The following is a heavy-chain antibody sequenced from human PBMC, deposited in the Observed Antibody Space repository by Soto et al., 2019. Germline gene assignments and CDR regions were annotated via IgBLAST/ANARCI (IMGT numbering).Heavy chain of an antibody. D-gene: IGHD6-19*01. J-gene: IGHJ4*02. Sequence: PGGSLRLSCAASGFTFSSYAMSWVRQAPGKGLEWVSGISGGGGSTYYADSVKGRFTISRDNSKNTLYLQMNSLRAEDTAVYYCANAADSGWYWSFDYWGQGTLVTAPQ. CDR1: GFTFSSYA. CDR3: ANAADSGWYWSFDY. V-gene: IGHV3-23*01. CDR2: ISGGGGST.